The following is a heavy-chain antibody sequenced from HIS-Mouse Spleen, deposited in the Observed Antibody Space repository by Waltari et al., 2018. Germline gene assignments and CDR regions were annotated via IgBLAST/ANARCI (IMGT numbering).Heavy chain of an antibody. J-gene: IGHJ5*02. CDR3: ARETIWSGYNWFDP. CDR1: VGSFISSSSY. Sequence: HLQLQESVPGLVKPSETLSLTCTVSVGSFISSSSYWGWIRQPPGKGLGWIGSIYYSGSTYYNPSLKSRVTISVDTSKNQFSLKLSSVTAADTAVYYCARETIWSGYNWFDPWGQGTLVTVSS. V-gene: IGHV4-39*07. CDR2: IYYSGST. D-gene: IGHD3-3*01.